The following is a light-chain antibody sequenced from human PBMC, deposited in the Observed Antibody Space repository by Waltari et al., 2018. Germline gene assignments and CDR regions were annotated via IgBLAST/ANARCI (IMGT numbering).Light chain of an antibody. CDR2: RVS. J-gene: IGKJ4*01. CDR1: QSLVHRDGGTY. V-gene: IGKV2-30*02. CDR3: MQGTHWPPS. Sequence: DVVMTQSPLSLPVTLGQPVSISCRSSQSLVHRDGGTYLNWFHQRPGQSPRRLIYRVSNRDSGVPDRFSGSGSGSDFTLIISRVEAEDVGVYVCMQGTHWPPSFGGGTKVEIK.